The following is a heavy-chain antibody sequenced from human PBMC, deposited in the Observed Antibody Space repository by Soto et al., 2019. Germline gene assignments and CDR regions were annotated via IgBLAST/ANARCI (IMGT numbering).Heavy chain of an antibody. D-gene: IGHD6-13*01. Sequence: SETLSLTCTVSGGSISSGGYYWSWIRQHPGKGLEWIGYIYYSGSTYYNPSLKSRVTISVDTSKNQFSLKLSSVTAADTAVYYCAREVNNRGSSWYFGYFDYWGQGTLVTVSS. J-gene: IGHJ4*02. CDR1: GGSISSGGYY. V-gene: IGHV4-31*03. CDR2: IYYSGST. CDR3: AREVNNRGSSWYFGYFDY.